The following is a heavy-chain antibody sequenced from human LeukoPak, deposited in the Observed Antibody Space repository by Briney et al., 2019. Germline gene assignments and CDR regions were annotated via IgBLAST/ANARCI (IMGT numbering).Heavy chain of an antibody. Sequence: ASVQVSCKAFRYTFTAFYIHWVRQAPGQGLEWMGWINPNNGGSNLAQKFQDRVTMTRGTSTSTAYMDLSSLTSDDTAVYYCTASVAAGRDKDAFDIWGQGTMVTVSS. J-gene: IGHJ3*02. D-gene: IGHD2-15*01. CDR2: INPNNGGS. CDR3: TASVAAGRDKDAFDI. V-gene: IGHV1-2*02. CDR1: RYTFTAFY.